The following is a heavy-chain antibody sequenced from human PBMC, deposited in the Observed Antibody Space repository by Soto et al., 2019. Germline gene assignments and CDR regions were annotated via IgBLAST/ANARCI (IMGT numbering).Heavy chain of an antibody. CDR1: GFRFSDYG. CDR3: ARSYYLADAFDV. CDR2: ISAFNGNT. D-gene: IGHD3-16*01. Sequence: QDQLVQSGAELRKPGASVRVSCRASGFRFSDYGFNWLRQSPGQGLEWMGWISAFNGNTDTAQGLQDRVTMTTDSYTTTAHMDLTTLTTDDTAIYYCARSYYLADAFDVWGQGTMVTVSS. J-gene: IGHJ3*01. V-gene: IGHV1-18*01.